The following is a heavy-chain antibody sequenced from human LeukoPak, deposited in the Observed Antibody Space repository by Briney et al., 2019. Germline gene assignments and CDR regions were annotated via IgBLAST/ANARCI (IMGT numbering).Heavy chain of an antibody. CDR2: ISGSGGST. V-gene: IGHV3-23*01. Sequence: GGSLRVSCAASGFTFSNYAMTWVRQAPGKGLEWVSGISGSGGSTHYADSVRGRFTISRDNSKNTLYLQMNSLRAEDTAVYYCAKEITESNSLTFEHWGQGTLVTVSS. CDR3: AKEITESNSLTFEH. CDR1: GFTFSNYA. D-gene: IGHD1-14*01. J-gene: IGHJ4*02.